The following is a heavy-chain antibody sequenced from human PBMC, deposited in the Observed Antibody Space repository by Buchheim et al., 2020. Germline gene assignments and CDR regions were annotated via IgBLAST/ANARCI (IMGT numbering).Heavy chain of an antibody. CDR2: ISGDGSST. CDR1: GFTFSSYW. V-gene: IGHV3-74*01. Sequence: EVQLVESGGGLVQPGGSLRLSCAASGFTFSSYWMHWVRQVPGRGLVWVSRISGDGSSTSYAASVKGRFTISRDNVKSTLYLQMNSLRAEDTAVYYCVKGIASRGGPMDVWGKGTT. D-gene: IGHD6-6*01. CDR3: VKGIASRGGPMDV. J-gene: IGHJ6*03.